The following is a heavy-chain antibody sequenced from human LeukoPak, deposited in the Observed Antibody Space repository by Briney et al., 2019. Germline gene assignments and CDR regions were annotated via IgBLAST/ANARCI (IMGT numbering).Heavy chain of an antibody. D-gene: IGHD6-6*01. CDR2: ISGSGGST. CDR1: GFTFSSYA. CDR3: AKGSYSSSFVGYYMDV. V-gene: IGHV3-23*01. Sequence: PGGSLRLSCAASGFTFSSYAMSWVRQAPGKGLEWVSAISGSGGSTYYADSVKGRFTISRDNSKNTLYLQMNSLRAEDTAVYYCAKGSYSSSFVGYYMDVWGKGTTVTVSS. J-gene: IGHJ6*03.